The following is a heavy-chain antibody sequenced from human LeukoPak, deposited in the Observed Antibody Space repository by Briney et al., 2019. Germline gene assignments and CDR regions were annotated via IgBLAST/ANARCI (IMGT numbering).Heavy chain of an antibody. J-gene: IGHJ4*02. CDR1: GGTFSSYA. D-gene: IGHD5-24*01. V-gene: IGHV1-69*01. Sequence: SVKVSCKASGGTFSSYAISWVRQAPGQGLEWMGGIIPIFGTANYAQKFQGRVTITADESTSTAYMELSSLRSEDTAVYYCARDRKEREMATIMNYWGQGTLVTVSS. CDR2: IIPIFGTA. CDR3: ARDRKEREMATIMNY.